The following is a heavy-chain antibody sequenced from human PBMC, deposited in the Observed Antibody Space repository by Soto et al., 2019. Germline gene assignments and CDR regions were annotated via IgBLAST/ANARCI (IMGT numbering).Heavy chain of an antibody. CDR2: IRGNGGST. Sequence: PGGSLRLSCGASGFIFSYSAMSWVRQAPGKGLEWVSSIRGNGGSTYYRDSVKGRFTISRDDSKDTLFLQMNSLRAEDTAVYYCAEGGRQWLVTSDFNYWGQGA. CDR1: GFIFSYSA. V-gene: IGHV3-23*01. J-gene: IGHJ4*02. D-gene: IGHD6-19*01. CDR3: AEGGRQWLVTSDFNY.